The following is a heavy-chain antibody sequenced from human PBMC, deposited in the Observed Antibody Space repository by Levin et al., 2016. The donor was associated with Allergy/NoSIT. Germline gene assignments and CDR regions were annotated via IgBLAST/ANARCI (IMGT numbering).Heavy chain of an antibody. V-gene: IGHV3-11*04. D-gene: IGHD4-17*01. Sequence: WIRQPPGKGLEWVSYISSSGSTIYYADSVKGRFTISRDNAKNTLYLQMNSLRAEDTAVYYCARDQTVTGYYGMDVWGQGTTVTVSS. CDR2: ISSSGSTI. J-gene: IGHJ6*02. CDR3: ARDQTVTGYYGMDV.